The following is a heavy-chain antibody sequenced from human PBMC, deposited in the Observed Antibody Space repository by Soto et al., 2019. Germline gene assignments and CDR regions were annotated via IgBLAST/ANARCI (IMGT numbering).Heavy chain of an antibody. Sequence: GASVKVSFQASGFTFTNYGISWVRQAPGQGLEWMGWISAYNGNTNYAQKLQGRVTMTTDTSTSTAYMELRSLRSDDTAVYYCAREDDYGDSPADYWGQGTLVTVSS. J-gene: IGHJ4*02. D-gene: IGHD4-17*01. CDR2: ISAYNGNT. V-gene: IGHV1-18*01. CDR3: AREDDYGDSPADY. CDR1: GFTFTNYG.